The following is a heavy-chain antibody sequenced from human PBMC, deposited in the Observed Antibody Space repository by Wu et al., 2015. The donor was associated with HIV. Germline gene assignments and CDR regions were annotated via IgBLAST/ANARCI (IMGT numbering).Heavy chain of an antibody. J-gene: IGHJ4*02. Sequence: QVQLVQSGAEVKKPGSSVKVSCKASGGTFSSYAISWVRQAPGQGLEWMGGIIPIFGTANYAQKFQGRVTITTDESTSTAYMELSSLRSEDTAVYYCARAEGQKTNHMTTVTSLDYWGQGTLVTVSS. D-gene: IGHD4-17*01. CDR2: IIPIFGTA. CDR1: GGTFSSYA. V-gene: IGHV1-69*05. CDR3: ARAEGQKTNHMTTVTSLDY.